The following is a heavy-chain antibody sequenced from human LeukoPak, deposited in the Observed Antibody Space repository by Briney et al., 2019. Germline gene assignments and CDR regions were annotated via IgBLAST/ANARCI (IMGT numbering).Heavy chain of an antibody. Sequence: ASVKVSCKASGFTFTAYHMHWVRQAPGQGLEWMGWINPNSGGSTSYAQKFQGRVTMTRDTSTSTVYMELSSLRSEDTAVYYCARDGYLWSPYYYYYMDVWGKGTTVTVSS. J-gene: IGHJ6*03. CDR2: INPNSGGST. D-gene: IGHD3-10*01. CDR3: ARDGYLWSPYYYYYMDV. V-gene: IGHV1-46*01. CDR1: GFTFTAYH.